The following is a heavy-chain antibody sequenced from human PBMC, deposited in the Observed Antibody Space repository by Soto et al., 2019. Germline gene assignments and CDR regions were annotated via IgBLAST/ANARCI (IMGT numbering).Heavy chain of an antibody. V-gene: IGHV1-69*01. CDR2: IIPIFDTA. CDR1: GGTFSSKG. CDR3: ARGTGTTWGVFDY. Sequence: QVQLVQSGTEMKKPGSSVKVSCKASGGTFSSKGISWVRQAPGQGLEWMGAIIPIFDTANYAQKFQGRLTITADESTATAYMELSSLRSEDTAAYYCARGTGTTWGVFDYWGQGTLVTVSS. J-gene: IGHJ4*02. D-gene: IGHD1-1*01.